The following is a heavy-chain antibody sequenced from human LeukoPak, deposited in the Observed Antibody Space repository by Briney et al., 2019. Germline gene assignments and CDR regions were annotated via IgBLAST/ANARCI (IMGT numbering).Heavy chain of an antibody. V-gene: IGHV3-30*02. CDR2: IRYDGSNK. CDR3: AKEGDKNYYYMDV. Sequence: GGSLRLSCAASGFTFSSYGMHWVRQAPGKGLEWVAFIRYDGSNKYYADSVKGRFTIPRDNSKNTLYLQMNSLRAEDTAVYYCAKEGDKNYYYMDVWGKGTTVTVSS. J-gene: IGHJ6*03. CDR1: GFTFSSYG. D-gene: IGHD3-9*01.